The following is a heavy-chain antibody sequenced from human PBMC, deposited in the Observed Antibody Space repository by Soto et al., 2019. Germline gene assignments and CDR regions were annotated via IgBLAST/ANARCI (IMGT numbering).Heavy chain of an antibody. Sequence: GESLKISCKGAGYSFAGYCITWVRQKPGKGLEWMGRIDPSDSQTYYSPSFRGHVTISVTKSITTVFLQWSSLRASDTAMYYCARQIYDSDTGPNFQYYFDSWGQGTPVTVSS. CDR1: GYSFAGYC. CDR2: IDPSDSQT. CDR3: ARQIYDSDTGPNFQYYFDS. J-gene: IGHJ4*02. V-gene: IGHV5-10-1*01. D-gene: IGHD3-22*01.